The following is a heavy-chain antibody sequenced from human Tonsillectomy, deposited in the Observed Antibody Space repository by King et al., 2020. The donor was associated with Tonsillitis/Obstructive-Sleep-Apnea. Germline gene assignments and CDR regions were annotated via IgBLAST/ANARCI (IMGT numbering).Heavy chain of an antibody. CDR3: ARDYYGSSGYYHGYFQH. J-gene: IGHJ1*01. D-gene: IGHD3-22*01. CDR1: GYTFTSYD. CDR2: SRPYDGDT. Sequence: QLVQSGAEVKKPGASVKVSCKASGYTFTSYDITWVRQAPGQGLEWMGWSRPYDGDTNYAQKLQGRGTMTSDTSTTTAYMELRSLRSDDTAVYYCARDYYGSSGYYHGYFQHWGQGTLVPVSS. V-gene: IGHV1-18*01.